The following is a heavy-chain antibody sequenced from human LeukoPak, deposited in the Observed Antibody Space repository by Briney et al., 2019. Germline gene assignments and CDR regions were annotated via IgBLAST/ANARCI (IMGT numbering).Heavy chain of an antibody. Sequence: GASVKVSCKASGYTFTSYDINWVRQATGQGLEWMGWMNPNSGNTGYAQKFQGRVTITRNTSISTAYMELSSLRSEDTAVYYCARRSGYSYYFDYWGQGTLVTVSS. J-gene: IGHJ4*02. CDR3: ARRSGYSYYFDY. CDR2: MNPNSGNT. D-gene: IGHD3-3*01. CDR1: GYTFTSYD. V-gene: IGHV1-8*01.